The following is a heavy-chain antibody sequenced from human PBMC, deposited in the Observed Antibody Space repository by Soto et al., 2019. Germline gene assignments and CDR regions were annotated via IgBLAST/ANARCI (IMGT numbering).Heavy chain of an antibody. D-gene: IGHD5-18*01. J-gene: IGHJ4*02. V-gene: IGHV1-69*01. CDR1: GGTFSSYA. Sequence: QVQLVQSGAEVKKPGSSVKVSCKASGGTFSSYAISWVRQAPGQGLEWMGGIIPIFGTANYAQKFQGRVTLTADESTSTAYMGLSSMRSEDTAVYYCASKISGYSYGQGFDYWGQGTLVIVSS. CDR2: IIPIFGTA. CDR3: ASKISGYSYGQGFDY.